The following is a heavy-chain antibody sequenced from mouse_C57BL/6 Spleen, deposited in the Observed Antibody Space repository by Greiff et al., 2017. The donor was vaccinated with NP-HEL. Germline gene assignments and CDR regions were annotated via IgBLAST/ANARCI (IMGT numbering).Heavy chain of an antibody. Sequence: VQLQQSGPGMVKPSQSLSLTCTVTGYSITSGYDWHWIRHFPGNKLEWMGYISYSGSTNYNPSLKSRISITHDTSKNHFFLKLNSVTTEDTATYYCAREGYDGGAMDDWGQGTSVTVSS. CDR2: ISYSGST. V-gene: IGHV3-1*01. J-gene: IGHJ4*01. CDR1: GYSITSGYD. D-gene: IGHD2-2*01. CDR3: AREGYDGGAMDD.